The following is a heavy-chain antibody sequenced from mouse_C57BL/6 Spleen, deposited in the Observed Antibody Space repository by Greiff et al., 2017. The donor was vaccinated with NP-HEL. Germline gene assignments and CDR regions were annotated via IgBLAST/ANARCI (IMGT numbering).Heavy chain of an antibody. CDR2: ISYDGSN. CDR1: GYSITSGYY. D-gene: IGHD2-5*01. J-gene: IGHJ3*01. Sequence: DVKLQESGPGLVKPSQSLSLTCSVTGYSITSGYYWNWIRQFPGNKLEWMGYISYDGSNNYNPSLKNRISITRDTSKNQFFLKLNSVTTEDTATYYCARAYYSNPAWFAYWGQGTLVTVSA. CDR3: ARAYYSNPAWFAY. V-gene: IGHV3-6*01.